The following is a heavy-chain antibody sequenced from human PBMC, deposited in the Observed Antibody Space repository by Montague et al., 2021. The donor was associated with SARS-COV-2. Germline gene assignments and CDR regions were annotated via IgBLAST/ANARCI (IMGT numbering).Heavy chain of an antibody. J-gene: IGHJ6*02. Sequence: SETLSLTCTVSGGSINSNYWSWIRQPPGKGLEWIGNVFYSGSTNXNPSLKSRVTISVDTSKNQFSLKVSSVTAADTAVYFCSRDSGGDGVMDVWGQGTTVSVSS. CDR3: SRDSGGDGVMDV. CDR1: GGSINSNY. CDR2: VFYSGST. D-gene: IGHD4-17*01. V-gene: IGHV4-59*01.